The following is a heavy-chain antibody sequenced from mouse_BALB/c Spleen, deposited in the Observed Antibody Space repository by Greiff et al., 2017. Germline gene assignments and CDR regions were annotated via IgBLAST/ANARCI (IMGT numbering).Heavy chain of an antibody. CDR2: INPSNGGT. Sequence: QVQLQQPGAELVKPGASVKLSCKASGYTFTSYYMYWVKQRPGQGLEWIGGINPSNGGTNFNEKFKSKATLTVDKSSSTAYMQLSSLTSEDSAVYYCTRTYHCGSSSAWFAYWGQGTLVTVSA. D-gene: IGHD1-1*01. J-gene: IGHJ3*01. CDR3: TRTYHCGSSSAWFAY. V-gene: IGHV1S81*02. CDR1: GYTFTSYY.